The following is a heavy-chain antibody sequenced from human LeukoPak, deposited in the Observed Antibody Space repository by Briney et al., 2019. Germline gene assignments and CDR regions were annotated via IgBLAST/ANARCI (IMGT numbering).Heavy chain of an antibody. CDR1: GGSISSYY. D-gene: IGHD3-10*01. CDR2: IYTSGSS. V-gene: IGHV4-4*07. Sequence: SETLSLTCTVSGGSISSYYWSWTRQPAGKGLEWIGRIYTSGSSNYNPSLESRVTMSVDTSKKQFSLKLRSVTAADTAVYYCARVMWFGDLSDAFDIWGQGTMVTVSS. CDR3: ARVMWFGDLSDAFDI. J-gene: IGHJ3*02.